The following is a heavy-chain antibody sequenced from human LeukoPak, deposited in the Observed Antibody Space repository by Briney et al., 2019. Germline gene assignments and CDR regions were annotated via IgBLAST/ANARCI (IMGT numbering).Heavy chain of an antibody. J-gene: IGHJ4*02. CDR2: ISYDGSNK. D-gene: IGHD6-19*01. CDR1: GFTFSSSA. V-gene: IGHV3-30-3*01. Sequence: GGSLRLSCAASGFTFSSSAMHWVRQAPDKGLEWVAVISYDGSNKYYADSVKGRFTISRDNSKNTLYLQMNSPRADDTAVYYCARDRDSSGWYEGFDYWGQGTLVTVSS. CDR3: ARDRDSSGWYEGFDY.